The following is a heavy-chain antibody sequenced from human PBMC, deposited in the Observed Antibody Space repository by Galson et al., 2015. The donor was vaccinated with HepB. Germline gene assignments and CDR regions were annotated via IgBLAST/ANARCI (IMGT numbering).Heavy chain of an antibody. CDR3: AKKDGGYCSSTSCPFSRFYYYYMDV. CDR1: GFTFSSYA. CDR2: ISGSGGST. D-gene: IGHD2-2*01. Sequence: SLRLSCAASGFTFSSYAMSWVRQASGKGLEWVSNISGSGGSTYYADSVKGRFTISRDNSKNTLYLQMNSLRAEDTAVYYCAKKDGGYCSSTSCPFSRFYYYYMDVWGKGTTVTVSS. J-gene: IGHJ6*03. V-gene: IGHV3-23*01.